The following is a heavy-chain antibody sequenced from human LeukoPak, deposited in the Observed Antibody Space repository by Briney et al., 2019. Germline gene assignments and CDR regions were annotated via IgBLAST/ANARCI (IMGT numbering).Heavy chain of an antibody. D-gene: IGHD3-3*01. CDR3: ARGRSLRFLGERLYYYYMDV. J-gene: IGHJ6*03. CDR2: INHSGST. V-gene: IGHV4-34*01. CDR1: GGSVSGYY. Sequence: WETLSLTCAVYGGSVSGYYWSWIRQPPGKGREWIGEINHSGSTNYNPSLKSRVTISVDTSKNQFSLKLRSVTAADTAVYYCARGRSLRFLGERLYYYYMDVWGKGTTVTISS.